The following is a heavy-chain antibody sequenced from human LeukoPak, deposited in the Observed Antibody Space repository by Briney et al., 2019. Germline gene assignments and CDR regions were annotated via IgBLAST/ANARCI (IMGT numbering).Heavy chain of an antibody. D-gene: IGHD2-2*01. J-gene: IGHJ4*02. Sequence: PSETLSLTCTVSGGSISSYYWSWIRQPPGKGLEWIGYIYYSGSTNYNPSLKSRVTISVDTSKNQFSLKLSSVTAADTAVYYCARRVEGSCSNSCYLFDYWGQGTLVTVSS. CDR3: ARRVEGSCSNSCYLFDY. CDR1: GGSISSYY. CDR2: IYYSGST. V-gene: IGHV4-59*08.